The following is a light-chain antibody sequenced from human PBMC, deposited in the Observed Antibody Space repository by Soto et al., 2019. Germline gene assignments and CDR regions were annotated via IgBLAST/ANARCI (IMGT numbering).Light chain of an antibody. Sequence: DIQMPHSPSSLSASAGDTVSITCRAGQTFNNYLNWYQHKPGKVPKLLIYAATALQSGVPSRFSASASGTDFTLTIINVQPEDCGTYYCQQSYTSQQTFGQGTKVDIK. V-gene: IGKV1-39*01. CDR3: QQSYTSQQT. CDR2: AAT. CDR1: QTFNNY. J-gene: IGKJ2*01.